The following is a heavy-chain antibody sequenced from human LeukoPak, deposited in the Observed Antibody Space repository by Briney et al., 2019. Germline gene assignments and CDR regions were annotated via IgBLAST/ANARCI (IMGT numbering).Heavy chain of an antibody. V-gene: IGHV3-23*01. CDR1: GFTFSSYA. CDR3: AKGAPYYYDSSGYYYSFGY. J-gene: IGHJ4*02. D-gene: IGHD3-22*01. Sequence: GRSLRLSCAASGFTFSSYAMRWVRQAPGKGLEWVSAISGSGGSTYYADSVKGRFTISRDNSKNTLYLQMNSLRAEDTAVYYCAKGAPYYYDSSGYYYSFGYWGQGTLVTVSS. CDR2: ISGSGGST.